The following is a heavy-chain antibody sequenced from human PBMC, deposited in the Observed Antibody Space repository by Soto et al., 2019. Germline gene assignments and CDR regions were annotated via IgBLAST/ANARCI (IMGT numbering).Heavy chain of an antibody. CDR1: GFTFSSYS. Sequence: EVQLVESGGGLVQPGGSLRLSCAASGFTFSSYSMNWVRQAPGKGLEWVSYIRSSSSTIYYADSVKGRFTISRDNAKKSLGLQMTSLRDEDTAVYYSASGKDYAEGGYWGQGTLVTVSS. J-gene: IGHJ4*02. V-gene: IGHV3-48*02. CDR3: ASGKDYAEGGY. D-gene: IGHD4-17*01. CDR2: IRSSSSTI.